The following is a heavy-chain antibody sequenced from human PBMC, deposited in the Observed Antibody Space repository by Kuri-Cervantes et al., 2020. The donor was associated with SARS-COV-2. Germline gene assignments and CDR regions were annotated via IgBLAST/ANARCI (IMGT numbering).Heavy chain of an antibody. D-gene: IGHD5-12*01. CDR2: INHSGST. V-gene: IGHV4-34*01. J-gene: IGHJ3*02. Sequence: SQTLSLTCAVYGGSFSGYSWSWIRQPPGKGLEWIGEINHSGSTNYNPSLKSRVTISVDTSKNQFSLKLSSVTAADTAVYYCARHGVATAPWAFDIWGQGTMVTVSS. CDR1: GGSFSGYS. CDR3: ARHGVATAPWAFDI.